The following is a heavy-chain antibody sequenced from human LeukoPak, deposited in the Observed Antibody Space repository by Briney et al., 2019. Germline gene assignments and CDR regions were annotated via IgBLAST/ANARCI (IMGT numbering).Heavy chain of an antibody. CDR1: GFTFSSYG. CDR3: AKNTGIVGAARNWFDP. CDR2: ISYDGSNK. J-gene: IGHJ5*02. Sequence: GWSLRLSCAASGFTFSSYGMHWVRQAPGKGLEWVAVISYDGSNKYYADSVKGRFTISRDNSKNTLYLQMNSLRAEDTAVYYCAKNTGIVGAARNWFDPWGQGTLVTVSS. D-gene: IGHD1-26*01. V-gene: IGHV3-30*18.